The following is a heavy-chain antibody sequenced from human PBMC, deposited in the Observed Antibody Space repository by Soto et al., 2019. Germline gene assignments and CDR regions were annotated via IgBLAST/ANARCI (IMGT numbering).Heavy chain of an antibody. D-gene: IGHD6-13*01. CDR2: IYYSGST. J-gene: IGHJ6*02. CDR1: GGSISSGGYY. CDR3: ARKQGIEAAVTLYYYYGMDV. V-gene: IGHV4-31*03. Sequence: SETLSLTCTVSGGSISSGGYYWSWIRQHPGKGLEWIGYIYYSGSTYYNPSLKSRVTISVDTSKNQFSLKLSSVTAADTAVYYCARKQGIEAAVTLYYYYGMDVWGQGTTVT.